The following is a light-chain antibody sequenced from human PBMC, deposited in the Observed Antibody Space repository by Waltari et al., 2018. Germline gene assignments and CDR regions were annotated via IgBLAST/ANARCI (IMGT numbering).Light chain of an antibody. V-gene: IGLV8-61*01. CDR1: YGTVSRTTY. CDR2: KGI. Sequence: QTVVTQESPWSVSPGGTVTLTRALSYGTVSRTTYPPGYRQPPGQPPGTLVYKGISRSAGVPDRFSGAVLGNTAALTITGARADEEADYYCLMYMGSGVWVFGGGTK. J-gene: IGLJ3*02. CDR3: LMYMGSGVWV.